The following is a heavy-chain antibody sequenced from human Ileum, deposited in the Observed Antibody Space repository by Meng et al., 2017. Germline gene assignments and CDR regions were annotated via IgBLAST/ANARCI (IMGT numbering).Heavy chain of an antibody. Sequence: QWGPGLVKPSGPLSPARAVDGGSASGDCWGWLRQTPGKGLEWIGEINRGGATNYSPSLRSRATISIDTSKNQFSLNLTSVTAADTAVYYCAVGPASEWFFDSWGQGSLVTVSS. CDR3: AVGPASEWFFDS. CDR1: GGSASGDC. J-gene: IGHJ4*02. V-gene: IGHV4-34*01. D-gene: IGHD3-3*01. CDR2: INRGGAT.